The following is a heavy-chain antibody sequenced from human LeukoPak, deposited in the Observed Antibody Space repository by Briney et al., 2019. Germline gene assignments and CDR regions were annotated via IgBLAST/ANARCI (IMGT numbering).Heavy chain of an antibody. J-gene: IGHJ5*02. Sequence: GRSLRPSCAASGFTFSSYAMHWVRQAPGKGLEWVAVISYDGSNKYYADSVKGRFTISRDNSKNTLYLQMNSLRAEDTAVYYCARDCYIAARAENWFDPWGQGTLVTVSS. V-gene: IGHV3-30*01. D-gene: IGHD6-6*01. CDR3: ARDCYIAARAENWFDP. CDR2: ISYDGSNK. CDR1: GFTFSSYA.